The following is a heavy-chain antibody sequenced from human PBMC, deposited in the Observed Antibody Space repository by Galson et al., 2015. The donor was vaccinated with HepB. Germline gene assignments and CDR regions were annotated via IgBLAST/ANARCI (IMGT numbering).Heavy chain of an antibody. Sequence: SLRLSCAASGFTFSSYSMNWVRQAPGKGLEWVSSISSSSSYIYYADSVKGRFTISRDNAKNSLYLQMNSLRAEDTAVYYCARSPRRYSSSWYDDYWGQGTLVTVSS. J-gene: IGHJ4*02. CDR3: ARSPRRYSSSWYDDY. D-gene: IGHD6-13*01. CDR1: GFTFSSYS. V-gene: IGHV3-21*01. CDR2: ISSSSSYI.